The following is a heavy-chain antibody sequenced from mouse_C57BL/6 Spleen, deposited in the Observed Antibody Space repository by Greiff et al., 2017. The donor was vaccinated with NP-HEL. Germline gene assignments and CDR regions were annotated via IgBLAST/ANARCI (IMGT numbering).Heavy chain of an antibody. V-gene: IGHV1-54*01. Sequence: VQLVESGAELVRPGTSVKVSCKASGYAFTNYLIEWVKQRPGQGLEWIGVINPGSGGTNYNEKFKGKATLTADKSSSTAYMQLSSLTSEDSAVYFCARENGYDNYYAMDYWGQGTSVTVSS. J-gene: IGHJ4*01. CDR2: INPGSGGT. D-gene: IGHD2-2*01. CDR1: GYAFTNYL. CDR3: ARENGYDNYYAMDY.